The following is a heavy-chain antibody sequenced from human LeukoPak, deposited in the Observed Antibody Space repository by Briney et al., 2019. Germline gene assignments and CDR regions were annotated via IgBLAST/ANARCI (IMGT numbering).Heavy chain of an antibody. J-gene: IGHJ4*02. CDR3: ARVGYDILTGYYGGYYFDY. V-gene: IGHV3-7*03. CDR2: IKQDGNEE. CDR1: GFTFSTYW. Sequence: GGSLRLSCAASGFTFSTYWMTWVRQAPGKGLEGVANIKQDGNEEYYVDSVKGRFTISRDNAKNSLYLQMNSLRAEDTAVYYCARVGYDILTGYYGGYYFDYWGQGTLVTVSS. D-gene: IGHD3-9*01.